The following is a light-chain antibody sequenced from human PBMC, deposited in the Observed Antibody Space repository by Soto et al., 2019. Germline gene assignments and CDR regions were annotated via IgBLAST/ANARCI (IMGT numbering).Light chain of an antibody. CDR3: QQRSNWPGGT. CDR1: QSVSSY. CDR2: DAS. J-gene: IGKJ1*01. V-gene: IGKV3-11*01. Sequence: IVLTQSPATLSLSPGERAPLSCRASQSVSSYLDWYQQNPGQSPRLLIYDASNRATGIPARFSGSGSGTDFTLTISSLEPADFAVYYCQQRSNWPGGTFGHGTKVEIK.